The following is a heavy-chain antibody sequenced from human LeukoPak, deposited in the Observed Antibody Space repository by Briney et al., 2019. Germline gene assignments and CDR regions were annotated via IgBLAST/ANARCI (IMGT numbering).Heavy chain of an antibody. J-gene: IGHJ5*02. CDR1: GGTFSSYA. CDR3: ARGCGSYRRSSKNWFDP. CDR2: ISAYNGNT. Sequence: ASVKVSCKASGGTFSSYAISWVRQAPGQGLEWMGWISAYNGNTNYAQKLQGRVTMTTDTSTSTAYMELRSLRSDDTAVYYCARGCGSYRRSSKNWFDPWGQGTLVTVSS. D-gene: IGHD1-26*01. V-gene: IGHV1-18*01.